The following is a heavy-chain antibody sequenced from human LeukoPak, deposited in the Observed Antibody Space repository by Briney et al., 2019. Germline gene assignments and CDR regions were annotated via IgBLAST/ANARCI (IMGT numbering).Heavy chain of an antibody. D-gene: IGHD3-10*01. V-gene: IGHV4-59*01. CDR2: IYYSGST. Sequence: SETLSLTCTVSGGSISSYYWSWIRQPPGKGLEWIGYIYYSGSTNYNPSLKSRVTISVDTSKNQFSLKLSSVTAADTAVYCCASTMVRGVIHYWGQGTLVTVSS. J-gene: IGHJ4*02. CDR1: GGSISSYY. CDR3: ASTMVRGVIHY.